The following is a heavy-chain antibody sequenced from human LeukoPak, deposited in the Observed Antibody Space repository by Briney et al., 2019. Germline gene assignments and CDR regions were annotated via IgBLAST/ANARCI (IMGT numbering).Heavy chain of an antibody. CDR3: AKDRLISTPPYYFDY. D-gene: IGHD2/OR15-2a*01. CDR1: GFTFSSYA. Sequence: GGSLRLSCAVSGFTFSSYAMSCVRQAPAKGLEGVSAIRGSGGSTYYADSVKGRLTISRDNSKNTLYLQMNSLRAEDTAVYYCAKDRLISTPPYYFDYWGQGTLVTASS. CDR2: IRGSGGST. V-gene: IGHV3-23*01. J-gene: IGHJ4*02.